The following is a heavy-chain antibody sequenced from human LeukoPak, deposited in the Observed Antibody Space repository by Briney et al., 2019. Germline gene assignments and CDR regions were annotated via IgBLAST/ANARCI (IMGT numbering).Heavy chain of an antibody. CDR1: GFTFSSYG. CDR2: ISGSGGST. J-gene: IGHJ4*02. Sequence: GGSLRLSCAASGFTFSSYGMSWVRQAPGKGLEWVSAISGSGGSTYYADSVKGRFTISRDNSKNTLYLQMNSLRAEDTAVYYCAKGGYYDILTGYRLTNYFDYWGQGTLVTVSS. CDR3: AKGGYYDILTGYRLTNYFDY. V-gene: IGHV3-23*01. D-gene: IGHD3-9*01.